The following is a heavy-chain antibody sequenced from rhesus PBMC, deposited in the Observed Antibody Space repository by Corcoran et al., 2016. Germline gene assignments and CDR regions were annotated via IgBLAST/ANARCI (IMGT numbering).Heavy chain of an antibody. J-gene: IGHJ5-1*01. D-gene: IGHD6-37*01. Sequence: QVQLQESGPGLVKPSETLSLTCAVSGGSISDSYYWNLLRQAPGAVREWIGNIVGSTANTSYNPFLKSRVNISKDTSKSQFFLKLSSVTAADTALYYCARDGALSGGWSGNQFDVWGAGVLVTVSS. CDR1: GGSISDSYY. V-gene: IGHV4S9*01. CDR3: ARDGALSGGWSGNQFDV. CDR2: IVGSTANT.